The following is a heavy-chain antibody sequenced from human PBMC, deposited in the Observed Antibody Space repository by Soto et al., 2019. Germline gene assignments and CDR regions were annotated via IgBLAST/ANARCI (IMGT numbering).Heavy chain of an antibody. J-gene: IGHJ4*02. CDR2: FSGSDGST. Sequence: EVQLLESGGGLVQPGGSLRLSCAASGFTFSSYAMNWVRQAPGKGLAWVSVFSGSDGSTYYADSVKGRFTISRDNSKNTLNLQMNSLRAEDTAVYYCARRSSSWYFDYWGQGTLVTVSS. D-gene: IGHD6-13*01. CDR1: GFTFSSYA. V-gene: IGHV3-23*01. CDR3: ARRSSSWYFDY.